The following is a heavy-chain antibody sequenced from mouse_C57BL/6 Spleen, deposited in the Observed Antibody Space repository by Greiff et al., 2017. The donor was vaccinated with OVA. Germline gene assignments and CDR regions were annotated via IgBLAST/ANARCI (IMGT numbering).Heavy chain of an antibody. CDR3: ARIWLRLYYFDY. Sequence: EVHLVESEGGLVQPGSSMKLSCTASGFTFSDYYMAWVRQVPEKGLEWVANINYDGSSTYYLDSLKSRFIISRDNAKNILYLQMSSLKSEDTATYYCARIWLRLYYFDYWGQGTTLTVSS. CDR1: GFTFSDYY. V-gene: IGHV5-16*01. CDR2: INYDGSST. D-gene: IGHD2-2*01. J-gene: IGHJ2*01.